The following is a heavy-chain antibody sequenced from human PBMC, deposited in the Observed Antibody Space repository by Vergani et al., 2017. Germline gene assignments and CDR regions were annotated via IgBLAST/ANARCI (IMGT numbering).Heavy chain of an antibody. CDR1: GYSFTSYW. Sequence: EVQLVQSGAEVKKPGESLKISCKGSGYSFTSYWISWVRQMPGKGLEWMGRIDPSDSYTNYSPSFQGHVTISADKSISTAYLQWSCLNASDTAMYYCARDYYDSSGYYNWFDPWGQGTLVTVSS. CDR2: IDPSDSYT. V-gene: IGHV5-10-1*01. CDR3: ARDYYDSSGYYNWFDP. J-gene: IGHJ5*02. D-gene: IGHD3-22*01.